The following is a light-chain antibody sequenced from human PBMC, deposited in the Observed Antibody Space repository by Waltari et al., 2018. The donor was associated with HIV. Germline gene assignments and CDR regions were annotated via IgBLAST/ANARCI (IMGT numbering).Light chain of an antibody. CDR3: QQTYSPPFT. CDR2: AAS. Sequence: DIQITQSPSSLSASVGDRVSITCRASQTITSYLNWYQQKPGTAPRLLSYAASSVQTGVPSRFSGRFSGSDFTLTINSLQPEDFAAYYCQQTYSPPFTFGPGTRVDIK. V-gene: IGKV1-39*01. CDR1: QTITSY. J-gene: IGKJ3*01.